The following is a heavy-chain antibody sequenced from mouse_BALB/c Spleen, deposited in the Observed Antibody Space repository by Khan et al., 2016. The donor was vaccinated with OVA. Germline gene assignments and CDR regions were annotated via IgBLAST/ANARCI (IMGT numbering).Heavy chain of an antibody. D-gene: IGHD2-14*01. V-gene: IGHV5-6-5*01. CDR3: AREAYRYDDYYFDD. Sequence: EVQLQESGGSPVKPGESLKLSCAVSGFTFSSYVMSWVRQTPEKRLEWVASISSGGSTYYPDSVKGRFTISRDNARNIVNLQMSSLRSEDMAIYYCAREAYRYDDYYFDDWGQGTTLTVSS. J-gene: IGHJ2*01. CDR2: ISSGGST. CDR1: GFTFSSYV.